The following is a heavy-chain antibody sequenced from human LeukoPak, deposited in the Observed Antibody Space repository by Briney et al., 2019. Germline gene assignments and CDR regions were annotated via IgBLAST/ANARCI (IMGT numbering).Heavy chain of an antibody. J-gene: IGHJ5*02. D-gene: IGHD5-18*01. CDR3: AKDRGWDTAMSSWFDP. CDR1: GFTFDDYA. CDR2: ISWNSGSI. Sequence: ALRLSCAASGFTFDDYAMHWVRQAPGKGLEGVSGISWNSGSIGYADSVKGRFTISRDNAKNSLYLQMNSLRAEDTALYYCAKDRGWDTAMSSWFDPWGQGTLVTVSS. V-gene: IGHV3-9*01.